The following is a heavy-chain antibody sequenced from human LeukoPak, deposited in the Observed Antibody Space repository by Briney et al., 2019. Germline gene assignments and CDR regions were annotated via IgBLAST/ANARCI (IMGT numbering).Heavy chain of an antibody. CDR1: GFTFSSYW. CDR3: ARAREAGTNWFDP. D-gene: IGHD6-19*01. V-gene: IGHV3-74*01. CDR2: ISTDGSST. Sequence: GGSLRLSCAASGFTFSSYWMHWVRQAPGKGLVWVSRISTDGSSTSYTDSVKGRFTISRDNAKNTLYLQMNSLRAEDTAVYFCARAREAGTNWFDPWGQETLVSVSS. J-gene: IGHJ5*02.